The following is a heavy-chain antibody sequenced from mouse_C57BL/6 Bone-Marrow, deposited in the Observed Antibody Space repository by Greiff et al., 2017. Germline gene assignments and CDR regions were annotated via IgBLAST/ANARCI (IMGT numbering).Heavy chain of an antibody. CDR1: GFTFSSYG. D-gene: IGHD1-1*01. CDR3: ARHSTVGFAY. J-gene: IGHJ3*01. V-gene: IGHV5-6*01. CDR2: ISSGGSYT. Sequence: EVKLVESGGDLVKPGGSLKLSCAASGFTFSSYGMSWVRQTPDKRLEWVATISSGGSYTYYPDSVKGRFTISRDNAKNTLYLQMSSLKSEDTAMYYSARHSTVGFAYWGQGTLVTVSA.